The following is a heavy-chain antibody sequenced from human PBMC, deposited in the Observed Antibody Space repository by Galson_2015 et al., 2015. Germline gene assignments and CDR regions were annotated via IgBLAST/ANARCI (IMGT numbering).Heavy chain of an antibody. D-gene: IGHD4-17*01. CDR2: ISYDGSNK. J-gene: IGHJ4*02. CDR1: GFTFSSYG. V-gene: IGHV3-30*18. Sequence: SLRLSCAASGFTFSSYGTHWVRQAPGKGLEWVAVISYDGSNKYYADSVKGRFTISRDNSKNTLYLQMNSLRAEDTAVYYCAKPVTVTIDYFDYWGQGTLVTVSS. CDR3: AKPVTVTIDYFDY.